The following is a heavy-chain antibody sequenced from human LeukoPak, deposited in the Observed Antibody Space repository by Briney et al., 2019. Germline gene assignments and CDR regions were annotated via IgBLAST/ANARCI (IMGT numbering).Heavy chain of an antibody. CDR3: AKDDALIRFND. D-gene: IGHD3-3*01. Sequence: GGSLRLSCAASGFTFSSYWMHWVRQAPGKGLEWISGIIGSGGITYYADSVKGRFTISRDTSKNTLYLQIYSLRAGDTAVYYCAKDDALIRFNDWGQGTLVTVSS. V-gene: IGHV3-23*01. CDR2: IIGSGGIT. CDR1: GFTFSSYW. J-gene: IGHJ4*02.